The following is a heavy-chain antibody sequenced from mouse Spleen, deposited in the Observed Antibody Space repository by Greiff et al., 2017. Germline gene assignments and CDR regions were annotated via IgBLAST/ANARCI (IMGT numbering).Heavy chain of an antibody. J-gene: IGHJ1*01. V-gene: IGHV1-22*01. CDR1: GYTFTDYN. Sequence: VQLQQSGPELVKPGASVKMSCKASGYTFTDYNMHWVKQSHGKSLEWIGYINPNNGGTSYNQKFKGKATLTVNKSSSTAYMELRSLTSEDSAVYYCARGIHYYGSSYRYFDVWGAGTTVTVSS. CDR3: ARGIHYYGSSYRYFDV. CDR2: INPNNGGT. D-gene: IGHD1-1*01.